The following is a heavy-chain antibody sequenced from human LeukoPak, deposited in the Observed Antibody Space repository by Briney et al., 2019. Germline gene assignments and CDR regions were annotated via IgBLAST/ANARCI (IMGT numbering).Heavy chain of an antibody. V-gene: IGHV3-23*01. CDR2: ISGSGGST. Sequence: GGSLRLSCAASGFTFNTYAMTWVRQAPGKGLEWVSAISGSGGSTYYADSVKGRFTISRDNSKNTLYLQMNSLRAEDTAVYYCAKDFAIRYGGNSPFDYWGQGTLVTVSS. CDR3: AKDFAIRYGGNSPFDY. CDR1: GFTFNTYA. D-gene: IGHD4-17*01. J-gene: IGHJ4*02.